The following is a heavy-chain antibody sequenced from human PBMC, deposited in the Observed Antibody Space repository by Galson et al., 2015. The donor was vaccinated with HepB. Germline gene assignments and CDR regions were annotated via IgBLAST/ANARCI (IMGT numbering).Heavy chain of an antibody. Sequence: SVKVSCKASGYTFTGYYMHWVRQAPGQGLEWMGWINPNSGGTNYAQKFQGWVTMTRDTSISTAYMELSRLRSDDTAVYYCARDQAPRRDYGGNSGDAFDIWGQGTMVTVSS. J-gene: IGHJ3*02. D-gene: IGHD4-23*01. CDR2: INPNSGGT. CDR1: GYTFTGYY. V-gene: IGHV1-2*04. CDR3: ARDQAPRRDYGGNSGDAFDI.